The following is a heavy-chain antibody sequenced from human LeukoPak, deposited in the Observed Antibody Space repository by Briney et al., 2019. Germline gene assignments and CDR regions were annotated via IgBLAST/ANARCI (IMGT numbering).Heavy chain of an antibody. CDR1: GGSISSYY. J-gene: IGHJ6*03. CDR2: IYYSGST. V-gene: IGHV4-59*12. Sequence: SETLSLTCGVSGGSISSYYWSWIRQPPGKGLEWIGYIYYSGSTNYNPSLKSRVTISVDTSKNQFSLKLSSVTAADTTVYYCARDSCGGDCYSGYYYMDVWGKGTTVTISS. D-gene: IGHD2-21*02. CDR3: ARDSCGGDCYSGYYYMDV.